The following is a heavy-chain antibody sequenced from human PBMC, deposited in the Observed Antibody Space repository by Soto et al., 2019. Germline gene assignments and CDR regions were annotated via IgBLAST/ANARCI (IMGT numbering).Heavy chain of an antibody. Sequence: SETLSLTCAVSGGSISSSSYYWGWIRQPPGKGLEWIGSIYYSGSTYYNPSLKSRVTISVDTSKNQFSLKLSSVTAADTAVYYCAIPVGNYYYYYMDVWGKGTTVTVSS. CDR2: IYYSGST. CDR1: GGSISSSSYY. CDR3: AIPVGNYYYYYMDV. D-gene: IGHD3-10*01. J-gene: IGHJ6*03. V-gene: IGHV4-39*01.